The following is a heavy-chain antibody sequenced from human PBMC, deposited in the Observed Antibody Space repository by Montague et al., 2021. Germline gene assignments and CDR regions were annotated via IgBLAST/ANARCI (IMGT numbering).Heavy chain of an antibody. J-gene: IGHJ4*02. CDR3: ANSGGGGGSPRWAY. CDR2: IGGTSGVT. Sequence: SRRLSCAASGFIFSNYAMSWVRLALGEGLEWVSLIGGTSGVTTYADSVKGRFTISRDNSKSTLWLQLNSLRAEDTGVYYCANSGGGGGSPRWAYWGQGTLVTVSS. V-gene: IGHV3-23*01. CDR1: GFIFSNYA. D-gene: IGHD2-21*01.